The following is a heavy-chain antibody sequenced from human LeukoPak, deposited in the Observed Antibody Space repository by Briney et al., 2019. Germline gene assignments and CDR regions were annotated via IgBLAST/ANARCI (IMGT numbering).Heavy chain of an antibody. D-gene: IGHD5-18*01. CDR2: ISYSGIST. Sequence: GGSLRLSCAASGFTFNTYPMSWVRQAPGKGLEWVSGISYSGISTFYADSVKGRFTISRDNSKNTLYLQMNSLRAEDTAVYYCAKVGAGYTFDYWGQGTLVTVSS. J-gene: IGHJ4*02. CDR3: AKVGAGYTFDY. CDR1: GFTFNTYP. V-gene: IGHV3-23*01.